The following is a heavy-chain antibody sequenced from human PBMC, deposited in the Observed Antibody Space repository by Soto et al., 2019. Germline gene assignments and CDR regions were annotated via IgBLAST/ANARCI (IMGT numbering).Heavy chain of an antibody. J-gene: IGHJ6*02. CDR2: IYYSGST. D-gene: IGHD2-2*01. CDR1: GGSISSYY. V-gene: IGHV4-59*01. Sequence: SETLSLTCTVSGGSISSYYWSWIRQPPGKGLEWIGYIYYSGSTNYNPSLKCRVTISVDTSKNQFSLKLSSVTAADTAVYYCARYCISTSCYGYYYYGMDVWGQGTTVTVSS. CDR3: ARYCISTSCYGYYYYGMDV.